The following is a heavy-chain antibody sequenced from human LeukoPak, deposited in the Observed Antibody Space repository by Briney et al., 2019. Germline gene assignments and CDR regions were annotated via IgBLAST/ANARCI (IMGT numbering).Heavy chain of an antibody. CDR2: IYTSGST. J-gene: IGHJ4*02. D-gene: IGHD6-13*01. V-gene: IGHV4-61*02. CDR1: GNSISSGDNY. CDR3: ARAYSPPQWSPFDY. Sequence: SETLSLTCTVSGNSISSGDNYWSWIRQPAGKGLEWIGRIYTSGSTNYNPSLKSRVTISLDTSKNQFSLKLSSVTAADTAVYYCARAYSPPQWSPFDYWGQGTLVTVSS.